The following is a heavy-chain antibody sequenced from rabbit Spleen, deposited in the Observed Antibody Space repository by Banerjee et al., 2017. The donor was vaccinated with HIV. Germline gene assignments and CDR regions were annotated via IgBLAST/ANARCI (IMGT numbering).Heavy chain of an antibody. J-gene: IGHJ5*01. V-gene: IGHV1S45*01. CDR2: INTGSGRA. CDR3: ARHRSSGGGVSWWLDL. D-gene: IGHD1-1*01. Sequence: QEQLEESGGDLVQPEGSLTLTCTASGFSFSGNYWLCWVRQAPGKGLEWIGCINTGSGRACHAGWAKGRFPISKVSSAAVTLQMTSLRVADTATYFCARHRSSGGGVSWWLDLWGPGTLVTVS. CDR1: GFSFSGNYW.